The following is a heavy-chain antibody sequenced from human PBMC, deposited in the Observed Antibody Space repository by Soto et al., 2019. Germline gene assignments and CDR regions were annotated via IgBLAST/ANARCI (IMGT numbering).Heavy chain of an antibody. V-gene: IGHV4-39*01. CDR3: ARHTGSGSYYKLSWWFDP. CDR1: GGSISSSSYY. J-gene: IGHJ5*02. Sequence: SETLSLTCTVSGGSISSSSYYWGWIRQPPGKGLEWIGSIYYSGSTYYNPSLKSRVTISVDTSKNQFSLKLSSVTAADTAVYYCARHTGSGSYYKLSWWFDPWGQGTLVTVPQ. CDR2: IYYSGST. D-gene: IGHD3-10*01.